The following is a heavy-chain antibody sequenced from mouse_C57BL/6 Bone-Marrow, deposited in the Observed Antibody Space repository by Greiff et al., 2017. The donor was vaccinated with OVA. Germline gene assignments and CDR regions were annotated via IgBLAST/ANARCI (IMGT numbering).Heavy chain of an antibody. V-gene: IGHV1-22*01. D-gene: IGHD3-3*01. J-gene: IGHJ3*01. CDR2: INPNNGGT. CDR3: ARGTPFAY. CDR1: GYTFTDYN. Sequence: DVQLVESGPELVKPGASVKMSCKASGYTFTDYNMHWVKQSHGKSLEWIGYINPNNGGTSYNQKFKGKATLTVNKSSSTAYMELRSLTSDDSAVYYCARGTPFAYWGQGTLVTVSA.